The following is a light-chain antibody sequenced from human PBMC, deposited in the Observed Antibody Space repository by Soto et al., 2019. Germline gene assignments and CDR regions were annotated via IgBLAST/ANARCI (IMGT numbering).Light chain of an antibody. CDR3: QQYNNWHPWT. CDR2: GAS. J-gene: IGKJ1*01. CDR1: QSVSTN. Sequence: IVMTQSPATLSVSPGERATLSCRSSQSVSTNLAWYQQKPGQAPRLLFYGASTRAAGIPARFSGSGSGTEFTLTISSLQSEDFAVYYCQQYNNWHPWTFGQGTKVEIK. V-gene: IGKV3-15*01.